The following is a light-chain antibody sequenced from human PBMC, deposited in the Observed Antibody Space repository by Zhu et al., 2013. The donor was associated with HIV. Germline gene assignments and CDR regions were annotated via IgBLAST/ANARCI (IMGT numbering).Light chain of an antibody. CDR1: QAIRFNY. Sequence: EIVLTQSPGTLSLSPGERATLFCRASQAIRFNYLAWYQQKPGQAPRLLIYDASSRATGIPDRFSGGGSGTDFTLTISRLEPEDFAAYYCQQYGSSPLTFGGGTKVEIK. CDR3: QQYGSSPLT. CDR2: DAS. J-gene: IGKJ4*01. V-gene: IGKV3-20*01.